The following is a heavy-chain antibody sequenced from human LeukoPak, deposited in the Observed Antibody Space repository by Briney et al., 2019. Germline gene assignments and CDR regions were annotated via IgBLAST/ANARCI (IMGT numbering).Heavy chain of an antibody. CDR2: THYSGST. Sequence: SETLSLTCSVSGGSINSYYWYWIRQPPGKGLEWIGYTHYSGSTNYHPSLKSRVTISADTSKNHFSLKLSSVTAADTAVYYCARVLGGYARAAFDIWGQGTMVTVSS. J-gene: IGHJ3*02. CDR3: ARVLGGYARAAFDI. D-gene: IGHD6-25*01. CDR1: GGSINSYY. V-gene: IGHV4-59*01.